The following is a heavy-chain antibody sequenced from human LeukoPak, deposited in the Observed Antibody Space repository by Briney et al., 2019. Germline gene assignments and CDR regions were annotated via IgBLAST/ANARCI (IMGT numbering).Heavy chain of an antibody. D-gene: IGHD2-8*01. J-gene: IGHJ5*02. CDR3: AKDKCTNGVCYPALGP. CDR2: ISYDGSNK. V-gene: IGHV3-30*18. CDR1: GFTFSSYG. Sequence: PGGSLRLSCAASGFTFSSYGMHWVRRAPGKGLEWVAVISYDGSNKYYADSVKGRFTISRDNSKNTLYLQMNSLRAEDTAVYYCAKDKCTNGVCYPALGPWGKGTLVTVSS.